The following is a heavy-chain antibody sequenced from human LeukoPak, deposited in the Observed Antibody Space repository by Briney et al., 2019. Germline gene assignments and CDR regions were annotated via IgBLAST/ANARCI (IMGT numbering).Heavy chain of an antibody. CDR2: ISSSSSYI. Sequence: GGSLRLSCAASGFTFSSYSMNRVRQAPGKGLEWVSSISSSSSYIYYADSVKGRFTISRDNAKNSLYLQMNSLRAEDTAVYYCARLSESAAADDYWGQGTLVTVSS. D-gene: IGHD6-13*01. CDR1: GFTFSSYS. CDR3: ARLSESAAADDY. J-gene: IGHJ4*02. V-gene: IGHV3-21*01.